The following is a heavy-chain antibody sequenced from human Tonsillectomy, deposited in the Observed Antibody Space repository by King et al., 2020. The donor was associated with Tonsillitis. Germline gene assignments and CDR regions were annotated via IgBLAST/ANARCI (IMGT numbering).Heavy chain of an antibody. J-gene: IGHJ6*02. CDR1: GGSISSYY. Sequence: VQLQESGPGLEKPSETLSLTCTVSGGSISSYYWSWIRQPPGKGLEWIGYIYYSGSTNYNPSLKSRVTISVDTSKNQFSLKLSSVTAADTAVYYCARGIYYDILTGYLYYYYGMDVWGQGTTVTVSS. CDR2: IYYSGST. V-gene: IGHV4-59*01. CDR3: ARGIYYDILTGYLYYYYGMDV. D-gene: IGHD3-9*01.